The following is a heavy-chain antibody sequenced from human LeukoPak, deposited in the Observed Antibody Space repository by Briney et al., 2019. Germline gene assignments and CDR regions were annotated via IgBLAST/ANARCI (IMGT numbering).Heavy chain of an antibody. Sequence: SETLSLTCSVSGDSIASTIYYWGWIRQPPGKGLEWIGNIYYSGSTYYNPSLKSRVTISVDTSKNQFSLKLSSVTAADTAVYYCARAQDIVVVPAAGYAFDIWGQGTMVTVSS. J-gene: IGHJ3*02. V-gene: IGHV4-39*07. CDR2: IYYSGST. D-gene: IGHD2-2*01. CDR1: GDSIASTIYY. CDR3: ARAQDIVVVPAAGYAFDI.